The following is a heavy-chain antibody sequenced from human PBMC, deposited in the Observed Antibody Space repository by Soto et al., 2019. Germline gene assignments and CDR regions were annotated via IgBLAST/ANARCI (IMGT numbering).Heavy chain of an antibody. D-gene: IGHD5-12*01. J-gene: IGHJ4*02. V-gene: IGHV3-21*01. CDR1: GFTFSSYS. CDR2: ISSSGSYI. Sequence: GGSLRLSCAASGFTFSSYSMNWVRQAPGKGLEWVSSISSSGSYIYYADSVKGRFTISRDNAKNSLYLQMNSLRAEDTAVYYCARAGQVMVATLDYWGQGTLVTVSS. CDR3: ARAGQVMVATLDY.